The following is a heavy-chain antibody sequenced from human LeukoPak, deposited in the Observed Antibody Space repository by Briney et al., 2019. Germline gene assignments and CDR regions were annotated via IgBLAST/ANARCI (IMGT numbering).Heavy chain of an antibody. CDR2: ISYDGSNK. J-gene: IGHJ4*02. Sequence: GRSLRLSCAASGFTFSSYAMHWVRQAPGKGLEWVAVISYDGSNKYYADSVKGRFTISRDNSKNTLYLQMNSLRAEDTAVYYCARRVAAAGSDYFDYWGQGTLVTVSS. CDR1: GFTFSSYA. V-gene: IGHV3-30-3*01. CDR3: ARRVAAAGSDYFDY. D-gene: IGHD6-13*01.